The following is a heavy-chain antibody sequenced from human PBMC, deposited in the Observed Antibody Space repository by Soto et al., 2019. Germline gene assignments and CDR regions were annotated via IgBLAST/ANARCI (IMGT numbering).Heavy chain of an antibody. Sequence: GESLEIPCKGSGYTCTNYWIGWVRQMPGKGLEWRGNIYPGDSDTKYNPSFQGQVTISADKSITTTYLQWSSLKASDTAIYYCAASIFYYGMDVWGQGTTVTV. CDR3: AASIFYYGMDV. J-gene: IGHJ6*02. CDR1: GYTCTNYW. CDR2: IYPGDSDT. V-gene: IGHV5-51*01.